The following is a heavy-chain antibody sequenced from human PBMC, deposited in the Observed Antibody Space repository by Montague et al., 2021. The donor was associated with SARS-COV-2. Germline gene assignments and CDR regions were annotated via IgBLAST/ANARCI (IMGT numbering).Heavy chain of an antibody. V-gene: IGHV4-4*02. CDR1: GGSINTNNW. D-gene: IGHD6-13*01. CDR3: ARGRLVGDSSSWYYFDY. CDR2: IFHSGIT. Sequence: SEALSLTCAVSGGSINTNNWWTWVRQPPGEGLEWIGQIFHSGITNYNPSLESRVTISVDKSRNQFSLRLSSVTAADTAVYYCARGRLVGDSSSWYYFDYWGQGTLVAVPS. J-gene: IGHJ4*02.